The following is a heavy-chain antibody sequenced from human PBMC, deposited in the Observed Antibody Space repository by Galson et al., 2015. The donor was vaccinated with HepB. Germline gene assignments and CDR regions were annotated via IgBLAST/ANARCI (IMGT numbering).Heavy chain of an antibody. D-gene: IGHD1-26*01. CDR3: VRDAMGRGSGSYSAFDY. J-gene: IGHJ4*02. V-gene: IGHV3-30*04. CDR2: ISSAGNTQ. Sequence: PGKGLEWVAAISSAGNTQFHADSVKGRFTFSRDNSENILYLEIDSLRVGDTAVYYCVRDAMGRGSGSYSAFDYWGQGTLVAVSS.